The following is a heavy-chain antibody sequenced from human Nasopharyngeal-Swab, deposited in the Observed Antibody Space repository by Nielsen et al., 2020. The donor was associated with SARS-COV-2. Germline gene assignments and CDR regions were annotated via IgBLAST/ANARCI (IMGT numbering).Heavy chain of an antibody. CDR3: ATDYYGSGSYYNLYYYYGMDV. Sequence: GGSLRLSCAASGFTFSSYSMNWVRQAPGKVLEWVSYISSSSSTIYYADSVKGRFTISRDNAKNSLYLQMNSLRGEDTAVYYCATDYYGSGSYYNLYYYYGMDVWGQGTTVTVSS. V-gene: IGHV3-48*01. J-gene: IGHJ6*02. D-gene: IGHD3-10*01. CDR1: GFTFSSYS. CDR2: ISSSSSTI.